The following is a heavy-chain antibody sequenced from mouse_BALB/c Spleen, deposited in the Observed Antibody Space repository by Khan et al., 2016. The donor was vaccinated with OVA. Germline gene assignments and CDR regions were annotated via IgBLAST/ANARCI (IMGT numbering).Heavy chain of an antibody. J-gene: IGHJ3*01. D-gene: IGHD1-1*01. CDR1: GFTFSTYG. V-gene: IGHV5-6*01. CDR2: VSTGGSYT. CDR3: TSLAYYYDSEGFAY. Sequence: EVELLESGGDLVKPGGSLKLSCAASGFTFSTYGMSWVRQAPDKRLEWFATVSTGGSYTYYPDSVKGRFTISRDKAKNTLYLQLSGLRSEDTAMFYCTSLAYYYDSEGFAYWGQGTIVTVSA.